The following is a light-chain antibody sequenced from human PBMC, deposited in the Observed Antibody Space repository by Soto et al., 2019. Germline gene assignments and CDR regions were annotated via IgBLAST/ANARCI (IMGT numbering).Light chain of an antibody. Sequence: DIQLTQSPSFLSASVGDRVTITCRASQGISSYLAWYQQKPGKAPKLLIYDVSSLKSGVPSRFSGSGSGTEFTLTISSLQPDDFATYYCQHYNSYSEAFGQGTKVDI. V-gene: IGKV1-9*01. CDR2: DVS. CDR1: QGISSY. CDR3: QHYNSYSEA. J-gene: IGKJ1*01.